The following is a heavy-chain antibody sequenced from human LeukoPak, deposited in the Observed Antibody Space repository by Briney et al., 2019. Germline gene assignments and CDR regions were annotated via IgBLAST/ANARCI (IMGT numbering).Heavy chain of an antibody. Sequence: GGYLRLSGAASGFTVTSYPMSWVRPAPGKGLDWVSYISRSGSSIYYADSVKGRFTISRDNAKNSLYLQMNSLRAEDTAVYYCARDRHYYDSSGYSERGYYYSMDVWGQGTTVTVSS. CDR3: ARDRHYYDSSGYSERGYYYSMDV. J-gene: IGHJ6*02. CDR2: ISRSGSSI. V-gene: IGHV3-48*03. D-gene: IGHD3-22*01. CDR1: GFTVTSYP.